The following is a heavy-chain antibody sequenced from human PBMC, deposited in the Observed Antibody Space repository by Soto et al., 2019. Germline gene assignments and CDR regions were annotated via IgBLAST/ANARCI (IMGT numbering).Heavy chain of an antibody. CDR3: VIGHCSNGVCFLHYYGLDI. Sequence: WASVKVSCKASGSTFSDYSIHWVRQAPGQGLEWMGWINPNSGGTNYAQKFQGRVTMARDTSINTAYLDLSGLRSDDTAVYYCVIGHCSNGVCFLHYYGLDIWGLGTTVTVSS. V-gene: IGHV1-2*02. D-gene: IGHD2-8*01. CDR2: INPNSGGT. J-gene: IGHJ6*02. CDR1: GSTFSDYS.